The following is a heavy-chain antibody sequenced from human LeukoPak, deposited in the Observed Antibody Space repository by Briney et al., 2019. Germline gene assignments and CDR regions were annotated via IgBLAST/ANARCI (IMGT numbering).Heavy chain of an antibody. CDR2: IKQDGSDK. D-gene: IGHD6-13*01. J-gene: IGHJ4*02. CDR3: AKRGGAKKMLIAAAGTLCYFDY. V-gene: IGHV3-7*03. CDR1: GFIFSDYW. Sequence: GGSLRLSCAASGFIFSDYWMSWVRQAPGKGLEWVANIKQDGSDKYYVDSVKGRFTISRDNAKNSLYLQMNSLRAEDTAVYYCAKRGGAKKMLIAAAGTLCYFDYWGQGTLVTVSS.